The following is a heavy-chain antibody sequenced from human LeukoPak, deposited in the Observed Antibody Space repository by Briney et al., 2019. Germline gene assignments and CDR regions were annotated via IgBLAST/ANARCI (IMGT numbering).Heavy chain of an antibody. CDR3: ARDWGLRWSFDY. Sequence: GRSLRLSCAASGFSFSRYAMHWVRQAPGKGLEWVAVISYDGSNKYYADSVKGRFTIARDNSKNTLYLQMNSLRAEDTAVYYCARDWGLRWSFDYWGQGTLVTVYS. D-gene: IGHD4-23*01. J-gene: IGHJ4*02. V-gene: IGHV3-30*01. CDR2: ISYDGSNK. CDR1: GFSFSRYA.